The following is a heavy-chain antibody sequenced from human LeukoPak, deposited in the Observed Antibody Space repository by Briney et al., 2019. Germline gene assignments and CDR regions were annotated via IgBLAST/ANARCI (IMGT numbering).Heavy chain of an antibody. J-gene: IGHJ2*01. V-gene: IGHV1-24*01. D-gene: IGHD2-15*01. CDR1: GYTLTELS. CDR3: ATRGQYCSGGSCYSLAWYFDL. CDR2: FDPEDGET. Sequence: ASVKVSCKVSGYTLTELSMYWVRQAPGKGLEWMGGFDPEDGETIYAQKFQGRVTMTEDTSTDTAYMELSSLRSEDAAVYYCATRGQYCSGGSCYSLAWYFDLWGRGTLVTVSS.